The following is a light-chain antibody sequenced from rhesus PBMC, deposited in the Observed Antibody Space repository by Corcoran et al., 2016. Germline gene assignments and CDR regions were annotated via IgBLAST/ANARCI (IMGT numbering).Light chain of an antibody. V-gene: IGKV1-32*02. Sequence: DIQMSQSPSSLSASVGDRVTITCRASQGISSYLNWYRQKLGKAPKLLIYYANSLASGVPSRFSGTGSGKEFTLTIGSLQPEDLATYYCQQGNSNPFTFGPGTKLDIK. J-gene: IGKJ3*01. CDR3: QQGNSNPFT. CDR2: YAN. CDR1: QGISSY.